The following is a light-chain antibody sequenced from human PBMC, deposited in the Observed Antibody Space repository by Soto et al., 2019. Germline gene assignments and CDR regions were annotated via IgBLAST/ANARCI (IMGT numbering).Light chain of an antibody. CDR1: QSVTVN. J-gene: IGKJ4*01. V-gene: IGKV3-15*01. CDR2: GVS. CDR3: QQYIQRLLT. Sequence: EIEMTQSPATLSVSPGDRASISCRTSQSVTVNLAWYQQKPGQAPRLLMYGVSTRAIGISARFGGSGSATDFTLTIISLQSEDFAVYYCQQYIQRLLTFGGGTKVDIK.